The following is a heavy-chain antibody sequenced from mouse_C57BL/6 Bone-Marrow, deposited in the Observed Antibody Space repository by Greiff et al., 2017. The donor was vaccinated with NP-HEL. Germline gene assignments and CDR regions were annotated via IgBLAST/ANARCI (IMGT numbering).Heavy chain of an antibody. D-gene: IGHD1-1*01. CDR2: ISNGGGST. Sequence: EVKVVESGGGLVQPGGSLNLSCAASGFTFSDYYMYWVRQTPEKRLEWVAYISNGGGSTYYPDTVKGRFTISRDNAKNTLYLQMSRLKSEDTAMYYCARPTLLRYGYFDVWGTGTTVTVSS. CDR1: GFTFSDYY. J-gene: IGHJ1*03. CDR3: ARPTLLRYGYFDV. V-gene: IGHV5-12*01.